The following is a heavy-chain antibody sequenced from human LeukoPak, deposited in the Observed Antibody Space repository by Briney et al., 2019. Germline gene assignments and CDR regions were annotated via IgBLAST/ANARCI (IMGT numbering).Heavy chain of an antibody. J-gene: IGHJ3*02. CDR2: INPNSGGT. CDR3: AKDRARVGTMVDAFDM. CDR1: GYTFTGHY. Sequence: ASVKVSCKASGYTFTGHYMHWVRQAPGQGLEWMGWINPNSGGTNYAQKFQGRVTMTRDTSISTACMELSRLRSDDTAVYYCAKDRARVGTMVDAFDMWGQGTMVTVSS. V-gene: IGHV1-2*02. D-gene: IGHD1-1*01.